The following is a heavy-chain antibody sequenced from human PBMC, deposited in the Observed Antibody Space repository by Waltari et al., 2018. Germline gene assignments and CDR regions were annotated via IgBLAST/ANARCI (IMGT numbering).Heavy chain of an antibody. CDR1: GFTFDDYA. V-gene: IGHV3-9*01. CDR2: ISWNSGSI. CDR3: AKGPKYSSSWYGAFDI. Sequence: EVQLVESGGGLVQPGRSLRLSCAASGFTFDDYAMHWVRQATGKGLEWVSGISWNSGSIGYADSVKGRFTISRDNAKNSLYLQMNSLRAEDTALYYCAKGPKYSSSWYGAFDIWGQGTMVTVSS. D-gene: IGHD6-13*01. J-gene: IGHJ3*02.